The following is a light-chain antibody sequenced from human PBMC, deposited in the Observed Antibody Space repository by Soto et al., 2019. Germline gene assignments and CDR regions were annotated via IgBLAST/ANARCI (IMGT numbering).Light chain of an antibody. V-gene: IGLV2-14*03. CDR2: EVN. Sequence: QSVLTQPASVSGAPGQSITISCTGTSNDVGGYKYVSWYQQRPGTAPKLIMFEVNNRPSGVSDRFSGSRSASTASLTISGLQAQDEADYYCSSYSSNNILSYVFGTGTKLTVL. CDR3: SSYSSNNILSYV. J-gene: IGLJ1*01. CDR1: SNDVGGYKY.